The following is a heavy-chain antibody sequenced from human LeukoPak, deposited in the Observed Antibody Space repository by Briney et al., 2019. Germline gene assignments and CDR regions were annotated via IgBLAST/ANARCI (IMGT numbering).Heavy chain of an antibody. CDR1: GGSISSGSYY. D-gene: IGHD1-26*01. Sequence: PSETLSLTCTVSGGSISSGSYYWSWIRQPAGKGLEWIGRICTSGSTNYNPSLKSRVTISVDTSKNQFSLKLSSVTAADTAVYYCARAQRSGSYAERFDYWGQGTLVTVSS. V-gene: IGHV4-61*02. CDR3: ARAQRSGSYAERFDY. J-gene: IGHJ4*02. CDR2: ICTSGST.